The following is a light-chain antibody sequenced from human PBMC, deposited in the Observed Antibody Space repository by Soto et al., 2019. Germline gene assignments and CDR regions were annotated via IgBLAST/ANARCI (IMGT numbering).Light chain of an antibody. CDR2: GAS. J-gene: IGKJ1*01. CDR3: QQYGSSPWT. CDR1: QSVSSSY. Sequence: EIVLTQSPGTLSLSPGERATLSCRASQSVSSSYLAWYQHKPRQAPRLLIYGASSRATAIPDRFSGSGSGTDFTLTISRLEPEVFAVYYCQQYGSSPWTFGQGTKVDIK. V-gene: IGKV3-20*01.